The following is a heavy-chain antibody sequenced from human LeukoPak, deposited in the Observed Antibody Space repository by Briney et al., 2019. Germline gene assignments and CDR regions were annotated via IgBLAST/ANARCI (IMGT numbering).Heavy chain of an antibody. CDR2: INWNGGST. J-gene: IGHJ4*02. Sequence: GGSLRLSCAASGFTFDDYGMSWVCQAPGKGLEWVSGINWNGGSTGYADSVKGRFTISRDNAKNSLYLQMNSLRAEDTALYHCARAPPTTTDYGDYLTRWDYFDYWGQGTLVTVSS. V-gene: IGHV3-20*01. CDR3: ARAPPTTTDYGDYLTRWDYFDY. D-gene: IGHD4-17*01. CDR1: GFTFDDYG.